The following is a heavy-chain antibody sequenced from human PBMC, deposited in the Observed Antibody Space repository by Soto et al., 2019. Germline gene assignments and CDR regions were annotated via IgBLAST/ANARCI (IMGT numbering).Heavy chain of an antibody. CDR2: ISSSGSTI. J-gene: IGHJ4*02. D-gene: IGHD6-19*01. V-gene: IGHV3-11*01. CDR1: GLSLSDYY. CDR3: ARASHSRWYQVGG. Sequence: QVQLVDSGGGLVKPGGSLRLSCVASGLSLSDYYMSWIRQAPGKGLEWLSYISSSGSTIYYADSVRGRFTISRDNAKNSLYLQMNSLRVEDTAVYYCARASHSRWYQVGGWGQGTLVTVSS.